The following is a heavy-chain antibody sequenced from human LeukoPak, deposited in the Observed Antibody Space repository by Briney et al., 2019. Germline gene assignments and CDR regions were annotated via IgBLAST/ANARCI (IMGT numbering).Heavy chain of an antibody. CDR2: ISGSGGST. D-gene: IGHD2-21*01. Sequence: GGSLRLSCAASGFTFSSYAMSWVRQAPGKGLEWVSAISGSGGSTYYADSVKGRFTISRDNSKNTLYLQMNSLRAEDTAVCYCAKKIEIGYYYYGMDVWGQGTTVTVSS. V-gene: IGHV3-23*01. J-gene: IGHJ6*02. CDR3: AKKIEIGYYYYGMDV. CDR1: GFTFSSYA.